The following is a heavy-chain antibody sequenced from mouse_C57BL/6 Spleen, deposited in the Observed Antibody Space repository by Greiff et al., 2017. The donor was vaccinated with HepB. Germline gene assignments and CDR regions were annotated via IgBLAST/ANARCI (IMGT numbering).Heavy chain of an antibody. CDR3: VYYSNYFYYFDY. Sequence: QVQLQQPGTELVKPGASVKLSCKASGYTFTSYWMHWVKQRPGQGLEWIGNINPSNGGTNYNEKFKSKATLTVDKSSSTAYMQLSGLTSEDSAVYYCVYYSNYFYYFDYWGQGTTLTVSS. D-gene: IGHD2-5*01. J-gene: IGHJ2*01. CDR1: GYTFTSYW. CDR2: INPSNGGT. V-gene: IGHV1-53*01.